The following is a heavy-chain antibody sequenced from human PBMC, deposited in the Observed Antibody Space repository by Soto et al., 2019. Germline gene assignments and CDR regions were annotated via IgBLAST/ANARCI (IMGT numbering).Heavy chain of an antibody. V-gene: IGHV3-23*01. D-gene: IGHD6-6*01. Sequence: PGGSLRLSCAASGFTFSSSAMSWVRQAPGKGLEWVSVISGSGGATYYADSVSGRFTISRDNSKNTLYLQMNSLRAEACAIYLCAKDSIAGRPQAHFDYWGQGTLVSVSS. CDR1: GFTFSSSA. J-gene: IGHJ4*02. CDR3: AKDSIAGRPQAHFDY. CDR2: ISGSGGAT.